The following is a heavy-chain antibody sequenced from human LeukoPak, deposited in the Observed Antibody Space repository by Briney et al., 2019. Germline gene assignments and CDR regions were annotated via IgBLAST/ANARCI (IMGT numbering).Heavy chain of an antibody. Sequence: GGSLRLSCAASGFTFSSYAMSWVRQAPGKGLEWVSAISGSGGSTYYADPVKGRFTISRDNSKNTLYLQMNSLRAEDTAVYYCAKESSSSWSYYYYGMDVWGQGTTVTVSS. CDR2: ISGSGGST. J-gene: IGHJ6*02. CDR3: AKESSSSWSYYYYGMDV. CDR1: GFTFSSYA. V-gene: IGHV3-23*01. D-gene: IGHD6-13*01.